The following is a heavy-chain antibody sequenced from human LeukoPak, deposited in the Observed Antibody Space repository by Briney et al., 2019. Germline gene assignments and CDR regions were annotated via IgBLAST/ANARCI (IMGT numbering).Heavy chain of an antibody. CDR2: INHSGST. CDR3: AVVEGQPNYYYYMDV. Sequence: SETLSLTCTVYGGSFSGYYWSWIRQPPGKGLGWIGEINHSGSTNYNPSLKSRVTISVDTSKNQFSLKLSSVTAADTAVYYCAVVEGQPNYYYYMDVWGKGTTVTVSS. D-gene: IGHD6-13*01. V-gene: IGHV4-34*01. J-gene: IGHJ6*03. CDR1: GGSFSGYY.